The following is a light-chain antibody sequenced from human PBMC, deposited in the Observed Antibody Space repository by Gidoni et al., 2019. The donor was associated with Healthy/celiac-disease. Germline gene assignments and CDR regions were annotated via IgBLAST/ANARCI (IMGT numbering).Light chain of an antibody. CDR2: DAS. J-gene: IGKJ4*01. V-gene: IGKV3-11*01. Sequence: EIVLTHSPATLSLSPGERATLSRSASQSVSSYLAWYQQKPGQAPRLLIYDASNRATGIPARFSGSGSGTDFTLTISSLEPEDFAVYYCQQRSNWPTSFGGGTKVEIK. CDR1: QSVSSY. CDR3: QQRSNWPTS.